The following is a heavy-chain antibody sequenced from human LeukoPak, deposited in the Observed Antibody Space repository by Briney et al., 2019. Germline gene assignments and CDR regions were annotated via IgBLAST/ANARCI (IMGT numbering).Heavy chain of an antibody. CDR2: ISGSGGSK. CDR1: GLTFSSYA. V-gene: IGHV3-23*01. D-gene: IGHD2-2*01. CDR3: AKDELSRYCSTTSCYAAY. Sequence: GGSLILSSAASGLTFSSYAMSWWRQAPGKGLEWVSAISGSGGSKYYADAVKGRFTISRDNSKNTLYLQMNSLSAEDTAVYYCAKDELSRYCSTTSCYAAYWGQGTLVTVSS. J-gene: IGHJ4*02.